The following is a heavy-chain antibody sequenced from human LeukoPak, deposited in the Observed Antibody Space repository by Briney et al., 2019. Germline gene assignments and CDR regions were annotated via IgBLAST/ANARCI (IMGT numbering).Heavy chain of an antibody. CDR1: CGSISSYY. V-gene: IGHV4-4*07. J-gene: IGHJ5*02. Sequence: SQTLSLTRTVTCGSISSYYWSWIRQPAARGLEWIGRIYTSGSTNHSPSLKSQATMSVDTSKNLFSLELGSLTAADTAVYYCARGVSLGYCSGGSCYNRFDAWGQGTLVTVSS. CDR2: IYTSGST. D-gene: IGHD2-15*01. CDR3: ARGVSLGYCSGGSCYNRFDA.